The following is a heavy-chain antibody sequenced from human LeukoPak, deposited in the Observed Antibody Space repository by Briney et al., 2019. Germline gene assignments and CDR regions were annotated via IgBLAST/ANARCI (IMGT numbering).Heavy chain of an antibody. CDR1: GYTLTDYY. J-gene: IGHJ4*02. V-gene: IGHV1-2*06. CDR2: INPNSGGT. D-gene: IGHD3-22*01. Sequence: ASVNVSFKASGYTLTDYYMHWVRQAPGQGLEWMGRINPNSGGTNYAQKFQGRVTMTRDTSISTVYMELSRLRSDDTAVYYCARVGYYEGSGYYEYWGQGTLVTVSS. CDR3: ARVGYYEGSGYYEY.